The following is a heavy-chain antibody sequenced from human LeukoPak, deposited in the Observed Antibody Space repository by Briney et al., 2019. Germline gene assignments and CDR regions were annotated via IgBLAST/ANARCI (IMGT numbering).Heavy chain of an antibody. CDR2: IRYDGSNK. CDR3: AKQDCSSTSCYPDY. D-gene: IGHD2-2*01. V-gene: IGHV3-30*02. J-gene: IGHJ4*02. Sequence: PGGSLRLSCAASGFTFSSYGMHCVRQAPGKGLEWVAFIRYDGSNKYYADSVKGRFTISRDNSKNTLYLQMNSLRAEDTAVYYCAKQDCSSTSCYPDYWGQGTLVTVSS. CDR1: GFTFSSYG.